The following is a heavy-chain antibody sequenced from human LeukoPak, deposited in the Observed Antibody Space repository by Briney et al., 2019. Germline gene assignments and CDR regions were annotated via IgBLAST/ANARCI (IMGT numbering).Heavy chain of an antibody. J-gene: IGHJ4*02. CDR1: GFTFSSYW. CDR2: IKQDGSEK. Sequence: GGSLRLSCAASGFTFSSYWMSWVRQAPGKGLEWVANIKQDGSEKYYVDSVKGRFTISRDNAKNSLYLQMNSLRAEDTAVYFCARETVGYTIFEETEGGQGTLVTVSS. D-gene: IGHD3-3*01. V-gene: IGHV3-7*01. CDR3: ARETVGYTIFEETE.